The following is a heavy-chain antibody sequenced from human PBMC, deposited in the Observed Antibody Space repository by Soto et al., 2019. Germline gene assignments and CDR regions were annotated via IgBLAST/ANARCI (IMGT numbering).Heavy chain of an antibody. CDR1: GGSISSGGYY. D-gene: IGHD2-2*01. CDR3: ARDRLSRLPKTFGGYYYGMGV. CDR2: IYYSGST. V-gene: IGHV4-31*03. J-gene: IGHJ6*02. Sequence: SETLSLTCTVSGGSISSGGYYWSWIRQHPGKGLEWIGYIYYSGSTYYNPSLKSRVTISVDTSKNQFSLKLSSVTAADTAVYYCARDRLSRLPKTFGGYYYGMGVWGQGTTVTVSS.